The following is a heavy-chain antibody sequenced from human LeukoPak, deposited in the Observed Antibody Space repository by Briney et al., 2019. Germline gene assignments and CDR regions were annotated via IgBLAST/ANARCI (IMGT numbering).Heavy chain of an antibody. CDR2: ISGSDGST. CDR3: AKEGWHSGYDYAEFDY. Sequence: GGSLRLSCAASGFTFSTYAMSWVRQAPGKGLEWFSGISGSDGSTYYADSVKGRFTISRDNSKNTLCLQMNSLRAEDTALYYCAKEGWHSGYDYAEFDYWGQGTLVTVSS. D-gene: IGHD5-12*01. V-gene: IGHV3-23*01. CDR1: GFTFSTYA. J-gene: IGHJ4*02.